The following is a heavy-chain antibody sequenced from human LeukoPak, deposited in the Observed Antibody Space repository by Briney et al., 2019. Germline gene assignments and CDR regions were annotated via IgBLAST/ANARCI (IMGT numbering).Heavy chain of an antibody. J-gene: IGHJ4*02. CDR1: GYTFIDYF. CDR3: ARALRTDFLTTDY. D-gene: IGHD3-9*01. Sequence: ASVKVSCKASGYTFIDYFVHWVRQAPGKGLEWMGWINPKSGGANCAQNFQGRVSMTRDTSISAAYLEVSGLRSDDTAVYYCARALRTDFLTTDYWGQGTLVTVSS. CDR2: INPKSGGA. V-gene: IGHV1-2*02.